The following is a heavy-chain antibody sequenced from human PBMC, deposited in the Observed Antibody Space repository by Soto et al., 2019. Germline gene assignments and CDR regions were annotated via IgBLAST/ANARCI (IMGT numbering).Heavy chain of an antibody. V-gene: IGHV3-33*01. Sequence: QVQLVESGGGVVQPGRSLRLSCAASGFTFSSYGMHWVRQAPGKGLEWVAVIWYDGSNKYYADSVKGRFTISRDNSKKPMYRKMNSERAEDTVVYYCARGDCGSTSCYYYYYGMAVGAKGPTVTFP. CDR1: GFTFSSYG. CDR2: IWYDGSNK. J-gene: IGHJ6*04. D-gene: IGHD2-2*01. CDR3: ARGDCGSTSCYYYYYGMAV.